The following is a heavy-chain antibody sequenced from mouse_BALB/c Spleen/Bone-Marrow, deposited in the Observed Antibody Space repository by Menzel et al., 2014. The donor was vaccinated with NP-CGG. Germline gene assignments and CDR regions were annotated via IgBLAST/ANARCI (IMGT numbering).Heavy chain of an antibody. Sequence: QVQLQQSGPQVVRPGASVKISCKASGYSFTSYWMHWVKQRPGQGLEWIGMIDPSDSETRLNQKFKDKATLTVDKSSSTAYMQLSSPTSEDSVVYYCARVGLRLPYYFDYWGQGTTLTVSS. CDR3: ARVGLRLPYYFDY. D-gene: IGHD1-2*01. CDR2: IDPSDSET. CDR1: GYSFTSYW. V-gene: IGHV1S126*01. J-gene: IGHJ2*01.